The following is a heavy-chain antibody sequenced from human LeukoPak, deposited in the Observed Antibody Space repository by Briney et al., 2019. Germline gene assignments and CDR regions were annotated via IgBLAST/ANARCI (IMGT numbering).Heavy chain of an antibody. CDR3: AATSGEWDY. Sequence: PSETLSLTCAVYGGSFSGYYWSWIRPPPGQGLEWIGEINHSGSTNYNPSLKSRVTISVETSKNQFSLKLSSVTAADTAVYYCAATSGEWDYWGQGTLVSVSS. V-gene: IGHV4-34*01. CDR2: INHSGST. J-gene: IGHJ4*02. D-gene: IGHD7-27*01. CDR1: GGSFSGYY.